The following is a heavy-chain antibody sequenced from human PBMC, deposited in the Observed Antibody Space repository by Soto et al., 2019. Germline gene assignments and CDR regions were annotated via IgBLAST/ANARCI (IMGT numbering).Heavy chain of an antibody. D-gene: IGHD3-16*01. CDR3: ARAYYLADALDV. CDR1: GFRFSDYG. J-gene: IGHJ3*01. CDR2: ISAFNGNT. V-gene: IGHV1-18*01. Sequence: QDQLVQSGAELRKPGASVRVSCRASGFRFSDYGFNWLRQAAGQGLEWMGWISAFNGNTETGQGLQARVTMTTDSSTTPGHMDLTNLTTDDTAIYYCARAYYLADALDVWGQGTMVTVSS.